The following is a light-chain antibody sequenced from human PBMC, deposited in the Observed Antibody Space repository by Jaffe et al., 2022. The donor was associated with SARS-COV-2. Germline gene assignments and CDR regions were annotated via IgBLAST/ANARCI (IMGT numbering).Light chain of an antibody. CDR2: DNN. CDR1: SSNIGAGFD. J-gene: IGLJ3*02. V-gene: IGLV1-40*01. CDR3: QSFDTTLTAWV. Sequence: QSVLTQPPSVSGAPGQRVTISCTGSSSNIGAGFDVHWYQQLPGTAPKLLIYDNNSRPSGVPDRFSGSKSGTSGSLAISGLQAEDEADYYCQSFDTTLTAWVFGGGTKLTVL.